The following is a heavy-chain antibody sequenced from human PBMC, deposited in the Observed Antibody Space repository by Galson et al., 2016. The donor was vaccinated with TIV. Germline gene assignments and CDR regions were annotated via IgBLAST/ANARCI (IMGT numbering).Heavy chain of an antibody. CDR3: ARGAPSVFGVIMTLDY. V-gene: IGHV6-1*01. Sequence: SVSSTSAAWNWIRQSPSRGLEWLGRTYYRSTWYNDYAASLKRRITINPDTSKNQFSLQLTSVTPEDAAVYYCARGAPSVFGVIMTLDYWGQGTLVTVSS. CDR2: TYYRSTWYN. CDR1: SVSSTSAA. J-gene: IGHJ4*02. D-gene: IGHD3-3*01.